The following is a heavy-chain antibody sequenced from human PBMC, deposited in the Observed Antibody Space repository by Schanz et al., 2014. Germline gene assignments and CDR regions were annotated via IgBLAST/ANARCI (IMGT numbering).Heavy chain of an antibody. D-gene: IGHD3-10*01. CDR3: AKTLGGAGLTLYFDH. J-gene: IGHJ4*02. CDR2: LGGSTGGI. Sequence: EVQLVESGGGLVEPGGSLRLSCEASGFTFSTSAMSWVRQAPGKGLEWVSSLGGSTGGIYYADSVRGRFTISRDNFKNRLYLQMNSLRLEATAIYYCAKTLGGAGLTLYFDHWGQGSLVTVSS. CDR1: GFTFSTSA. V-gene: IGHV3-23*04.